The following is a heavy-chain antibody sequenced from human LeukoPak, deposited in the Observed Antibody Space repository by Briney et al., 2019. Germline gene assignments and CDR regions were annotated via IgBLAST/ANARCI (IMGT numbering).Heavy chain of an antibody. D-gene: IGHD4-17*01. Sequence: GASVKVSCKASGYTFTSYGISWVRQAPGQGLEWMGWISAYNGNTNYAQKLQGRVTMTTDTSTSTAYMELRSLRSDDTAVYYCARAYGDQPDEYYYYYMDVWGKGTTVTVSS. CDR1: GYTFTSYG. CDR3: ARAYGDQPDEYYYYYMDV. CDR2: ISAYNGNT. J-gene: IGHJ6*03. V-gene: IGHV1-18*01.